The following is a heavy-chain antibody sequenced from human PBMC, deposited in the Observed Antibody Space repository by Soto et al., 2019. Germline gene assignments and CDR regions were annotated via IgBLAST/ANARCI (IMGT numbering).Heavy chain of an antibody. J-gene: IGHJ4*02. CDR2: IDPSDSQT. V-gene: IGHV5-10-1*01. Sequence: PXESLKIWFKGSGYSFAGYWITWVRQNPGKGLEWMGRIDPSDSQTYYSPSFRGHVTISVTKSITTVFLQWSSLRASDTAMYYCARQIYDSDTGPNFQYYFDSWGQGTPVTVSS. D-gene: IGHD3-22*01. CDR1: GYSFAGYW. CDR3: ARQIYDSDTGPNFQYYFDS.